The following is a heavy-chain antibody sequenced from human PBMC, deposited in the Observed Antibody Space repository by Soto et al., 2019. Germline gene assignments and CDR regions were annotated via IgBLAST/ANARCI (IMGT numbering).Heavy chain of an antibody. V-gene: IGHV3-30*18. CDR1: GFTFSSYG. CDR3: AKDKQLWSYFDY. D-gene: IGHD5-18*01. Sequence: GGSLRLSCAASGFTFSSYGMHWVRQAPGKGLEWVAVISYDGSNKYYADSVKGRFTISRDNSKNTLYLQMNSLRAEDTAVYYCAKDKQLWSYFDYWGQGTLVTVSA. J-gene: IGHJ4*02. CDR2: ISYDGSNK.